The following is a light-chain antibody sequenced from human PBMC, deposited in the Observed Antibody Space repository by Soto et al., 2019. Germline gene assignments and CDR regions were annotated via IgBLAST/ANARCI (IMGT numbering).Light chain of an antibody. CDR1: SSDIGAYDY. CDR2: EVN. CDR3: SSFTTTSTHV. V-gene: IGLV2-14*01. Sequence: QSALTQPASLSGSPGQSITISCTGTSSDIGAYDYVSWFQQHPGKAPKLMISEVNNRPSGVSNRFSGSKSGNKAYLTISGLQVEDEAEYFFSSFTTTSTHVFGTGTKVTVL. J-gene: IGLJ1*01.